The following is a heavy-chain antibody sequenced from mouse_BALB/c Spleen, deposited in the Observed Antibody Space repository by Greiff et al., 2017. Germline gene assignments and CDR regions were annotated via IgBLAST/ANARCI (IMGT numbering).Heavy chain of an antibody. D-gene: IGHD2-4*01. CDR3: ARGDYDGAWFAY. Sequence: VKLMESGPGLVAPSQSLSITCTASGFSFTGYGVNWVRQPPGKGLEWLGMIWGDGSTDYNSALKSRLSISKDNSKSQAFLRMNSLQTDDTARYYCARGDYDGAWFAYWGQGTLVTVSA. J-gene: IGHJ3*01. CDR1: GFSFTGYG. CDR2: IWGDGST. V-gene: IGHV2-6-7*01.